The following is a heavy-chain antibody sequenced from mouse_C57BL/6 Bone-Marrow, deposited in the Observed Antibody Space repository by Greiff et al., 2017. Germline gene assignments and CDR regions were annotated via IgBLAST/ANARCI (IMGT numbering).Heavy chain of an antibody. Sequence: EVKLVESGGGLVKPGGSLKLSCAASGFTFSDYGMHWVRQAPEKGLEWVAYISSGSSTIYYADTVKGRFTISRDNAKNTLFLQMTSLRSEDTAMYYCATLSHYYAMDYWGQGTSVTVSS. D-gene: IGHD2-3*01. CDR3: ATLSHYYAMDY. V-gene: IGHV5-17*01. CDR2: ISSGSSTI. CDR1: GFTFSDYG. J-gene: IGHJ4*01.